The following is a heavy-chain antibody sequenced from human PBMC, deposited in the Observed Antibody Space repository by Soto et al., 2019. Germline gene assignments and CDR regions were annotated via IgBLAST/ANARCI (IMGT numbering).Heavy chain of an antibody. V-gene: IGHV3-48*02. D-gene: IGHD3-3*01. CDR2: ISSSSSTI. Sequence: EVQLVESGGGLVQPGGSLRLPGAASGFTFISYSINWVGQAPGKGRDWVSYISSSSSTIYYADSVKGRFTISRDNAKNSLYLQMNSLRDEDTPVYYCARDTQDDFWSGYYRDYWGQGTLVTVSS. J-gene: IGHJ4*02. CDR3: ARDTQDDFWSGYYRDY. CDR1: GFTFISYS.